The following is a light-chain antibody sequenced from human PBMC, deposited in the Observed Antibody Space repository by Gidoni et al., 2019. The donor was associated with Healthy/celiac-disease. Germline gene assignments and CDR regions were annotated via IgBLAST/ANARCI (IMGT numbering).Light chain of an antibody. J-gene: IGKJ1*01. Sequence: DIQMSQSPSSLSASLGDRVTITCRASQSSSSNLYWYQQKPGKAPKLLLYAAASLPSGVPPRCSSSGSGTDFTLPISSLQPEDFATCYCQQSYSTPWTFXQXTKVEIK. V-gene: IGKV1-39*01. CDR2: AAA. CDR1: QSSSSN. CDR3: QQSYSTPWT.